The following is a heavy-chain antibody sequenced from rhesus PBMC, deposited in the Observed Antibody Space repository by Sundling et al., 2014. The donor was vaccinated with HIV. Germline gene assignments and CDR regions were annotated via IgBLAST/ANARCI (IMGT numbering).Heavy chain of an antibody. Sequence: EVQLVESGGGLAKPGGSLGLSCVGSGFTFSSYSMHWVRQAPGKGLDWVSVITSGGSTYYADSVKGRFTISRDNSKTTLSLQMNSLRAEDTAVYYCAKDLGWGDSRWSSGLHSWGQGVAVIVST. CDR2: ITSGGST. CDR1: GFTFSSYS. D-gene: IGHD6-13*01. CDR3: AKDLGWGDSRWSSGLHS. J-gene: IGHJ6*01. V-gene: IGHV3-103*01.